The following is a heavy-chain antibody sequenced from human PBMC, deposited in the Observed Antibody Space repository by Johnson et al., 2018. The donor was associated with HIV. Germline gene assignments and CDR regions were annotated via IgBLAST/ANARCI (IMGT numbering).Heavy chain of an antibody. V-gene: IGHV3-20*04. CDR3: ARERGSGSYYSAFDI. CDR1: GFTFDDYG. J-gene: IGHJ3*02. Sequence: VQLVESGGGVVQPGRSLRVSCAASGFTFDDYGMSWVRQAPGKGLEWVSGINWSGGSTGYADSMKGRFTISRDNARNSLYLQMNSLRAEDTALYFCARERGSGSYYSAFDIWGQGTMVTVSS. CDR2: INWSGGST. D-gene: IGHD1-26*01.